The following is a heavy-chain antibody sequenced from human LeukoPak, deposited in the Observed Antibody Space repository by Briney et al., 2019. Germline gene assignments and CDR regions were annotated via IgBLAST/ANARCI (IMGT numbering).Heavy chain of an antibody. CDR2: INPNSDGT. J-gene: IGHJ4*02. CDR1: GYTFTGYY. CDR3: AGCRDGYHLDY. Sequence: ASVKVSCKASGYTFTGYYMHWVRQAPGQGLEWMGWINPNSDGTNYAQKLQGRVTMTRDTSISTAYMELSRLRSDDTAVYYCAGCRDGYHLDYWGQGTLVTVSS. V-gene: IGHV1-2*02. D-gene: IGHD5-24*01.